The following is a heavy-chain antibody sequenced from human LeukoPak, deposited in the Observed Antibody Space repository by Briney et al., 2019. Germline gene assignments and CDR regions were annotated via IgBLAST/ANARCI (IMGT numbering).Heavy chain of an antibody. CDR1: GGSISSYY. CDR2: IYYSGST. Sequence: SETLSLTCTVSGGSISSYYWSWIRQPPGKGLEWIGYIYYSGSTNYNPSLKSRVTISVDASKNQFSLKLSSVTAADTAVYYCARASWYYGSGSYYTTYYNYFDYWGQGTLVTVSS. J-gene: IGHJ4*02. V-gene: IGHV4-59*01. CDR3: ARASWYYGSGSYYTTYYNYFDY. D-gene: IGHD3-10*01.